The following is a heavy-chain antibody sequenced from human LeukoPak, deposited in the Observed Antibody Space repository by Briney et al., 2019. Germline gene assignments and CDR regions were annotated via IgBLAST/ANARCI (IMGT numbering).Heavy chain of an antibody. CDR2: IYYSGST. J-gene: IGHJ6*02. CDR3: ARSLGYAYGMDV. V-gene: IGHV4-59*12. Sequence: SETLSLTCTVSGGSISRYHWSWIRQPPGKGLEWIGYIYYSGSTHYTPSLKSRVAISLDTSKNQFSLKLNSVTAADTAVYYCARSLGYAYGMDVWGQGTTVTVSS. D-gene: IGHD5-12*01. CDR1: GGSISRYH.